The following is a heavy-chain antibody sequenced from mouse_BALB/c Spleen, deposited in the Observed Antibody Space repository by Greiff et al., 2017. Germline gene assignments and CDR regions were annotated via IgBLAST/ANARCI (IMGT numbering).Heavy chain of an antibody. Sequence: DVKLVESGGGLVQPGGSLRLSCATSGFTFTDYYMSWVRQPPGKALEWLGFIRNKANGYTTEYSASVKGRFTISRDNSQSILYLQMNTLRAEDSATYYCARDYEDFDVWGAGTTVTVSS. J-gene: IGHJ1*01. D-gene: IGHD2-12*01. CDR1: GFTFTDYY. CDR2: IRNKANGYTT. V-gene: IGHV7-3*02. CDR3: ARDYEDFDV.